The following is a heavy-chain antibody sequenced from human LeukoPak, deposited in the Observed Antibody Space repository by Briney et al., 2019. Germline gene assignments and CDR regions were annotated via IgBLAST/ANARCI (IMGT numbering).Heavy chain of an antibody. J-gene: IGHJ4*02. Sequence: SETLSLTCTVSGGSISSSYYYWGWIRQPPGKGLEWIGSIYYSGSTYYNPSLKSRVTISVDTSRNQFSLKLSSVTAADTAVYYCARTRRAAAANPIDYWGQGTLVTVSS. V-gene: IGHV4-39*01. CDR2: IYYSGST. CDR1: GGSISSSYYY. D-gene: IGHD6-13*01. CDR3: ARTRRAAAANPIDY.